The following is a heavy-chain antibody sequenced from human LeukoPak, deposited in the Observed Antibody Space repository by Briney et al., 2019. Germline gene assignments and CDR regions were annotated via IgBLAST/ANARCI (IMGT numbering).Heavy chain of an antibody. CDR2: INPSGGFT. J-gene: IGHJ4*02. V-gene: IGHV1-46*01. D-gene: IGHD3-22*01. CDR1: GYSFSTHW. CDR3: ARDIGYYYDSSGSLDY. Sequence: ASVKVSCKASGYSFSTHWMHWVRQAPGQGLEWMGIINPSGGFTSYAQKLQGRVTVTRDMSTSTVYMELSNLRSDDTAVYYCARDIGYYYDSSGSLDYWGQGTLVTVSS.